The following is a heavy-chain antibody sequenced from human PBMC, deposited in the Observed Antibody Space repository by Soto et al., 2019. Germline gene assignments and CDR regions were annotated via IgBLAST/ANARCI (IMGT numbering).Heavy chain of an antibody. V-gene: IGHV4-59*01. Sequence: QVQLQESGPGLVKPSETLSLTCTVSGGSISSYYWSWIRQPPGKGLEWIGYIYYSGSTNYNPSLKSRVTISVDTSKNQFSLKRSSVTAADTAVYYCARRWGGTFDYGGQGTLVTVSS. CDR3: ARRWGGTFDY. J-gene: IGHJ4*02. CDR1: GGSISSYY. CDR2: IYYSGST. D-gene: IGHD2-21*01.